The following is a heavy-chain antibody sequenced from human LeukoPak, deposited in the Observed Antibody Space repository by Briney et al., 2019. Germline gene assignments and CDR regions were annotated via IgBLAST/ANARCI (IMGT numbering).Heavy chain of an antibody. CDR2: IYYSGST. Sequence: KPSETLSLTCTVSGGSISSSSYYWGWIRQPPGKGLEWIGSIYYSGSTYYNPSLKSRVTISVDTSKNQFSLKLSSVTAAVTAVYYCARHEQQLVWVDYYYYMDVWGKGTTVTVSS. CDR1: GGSISSSSYY. J-gene: IGHJ6*03. V-gene: IGHV4-39*01. CDR3: ARHEQQLVWVDYYYYMDV. D-gene: IGHD6-6*01.